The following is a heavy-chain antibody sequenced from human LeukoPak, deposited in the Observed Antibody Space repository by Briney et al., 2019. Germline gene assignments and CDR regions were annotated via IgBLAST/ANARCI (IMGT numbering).Heavy chain of an antibody. V-gene: IGHV3-30*02. CDR3: AKAGSGSYRWYYFDY. CDR2: IRYDGSNK. CDR1: GFTFSSYG. D-gene: IGHD1-26*01. J-gene: IGHJ4*02. Sequence: GGSLRLACAAYGFTFSSYGMHWVRQAPGRGLEWVAFIRYDGSNKYYADSVKGRFTISRDKSKNTLYLQMNSLRAEDTAVYYCAKAGSGSYRWYYFDYWGQGTLVTVSS.